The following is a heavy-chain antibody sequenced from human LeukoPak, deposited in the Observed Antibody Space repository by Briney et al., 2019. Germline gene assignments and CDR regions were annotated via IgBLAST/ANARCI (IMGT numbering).Heavy chain of an antibody. CDR2: IGPKDGDT. CDR3: ARGRGGGIMLLYDY. D-gene: IGHD3-16*01. Sequence: ASVKVSCKASGYTFTDRYMHWVRQAPGQGLEWMEWIGPKDGDTKYAQTFQGRVTMTRDTSISAVYMDLSDLGPDDTAVYYCARGRGGGIMLLYDYWGQGTLVTVSS. J-gene: IGHJ4*02. V-gene: IGHV1-2*02. CDR1: GYTFTDRY.